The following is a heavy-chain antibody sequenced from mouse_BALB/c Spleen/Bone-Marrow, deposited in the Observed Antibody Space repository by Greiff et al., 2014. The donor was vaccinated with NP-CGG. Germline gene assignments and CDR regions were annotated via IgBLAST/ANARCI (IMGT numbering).Heavy chain of an antibody. CDR3: ATYERLYFDY. J-gene: IGHJ2*01. CDR1: GYSFTSYW. D-gene: IGHD2-12*01. CDR2: IDPSDSET. V-gene: IGHV1-74*04. Sequence: LVESGPQLVRPGASVKISCKASGYSFTSYWMHWMNQRPGQGLEWIGMIDPSDSETRLNQKFKDKATLTVDKSSSTAYMQLSSPTSEDSAVYYCATYERLYFDYWGQGTTLTVSS.